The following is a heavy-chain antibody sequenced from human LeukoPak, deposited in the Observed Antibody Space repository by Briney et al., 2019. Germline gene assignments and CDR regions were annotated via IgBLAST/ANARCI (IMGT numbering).Heavy chain of an antibody. CDR3: APACSGGSCRSLPLDY. D-gene: IGHD2-15*01. J-gene: IGHJ4*02. CDR1: GYTFTCYY. Sequence: ASVKVSCKASGYTFTCYYMHWVRQAPGQGLEWMGWINPNSGGTNYAQKFQGRVTMTRDTSISTAYMELSRLRSDDTAVYYCAPACSGGSCRSLPLDYWGQGTLVTVSS. CDR2: INPNSGGT. V-gene: IGHV1-2*02.